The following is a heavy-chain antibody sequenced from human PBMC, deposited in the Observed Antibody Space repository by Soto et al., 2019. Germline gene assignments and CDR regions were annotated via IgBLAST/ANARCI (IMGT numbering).Heavy chain of an antibody. CDR1: GCTFSSYT. CDR3: ARGLRPYYFDY. CDR2: IIPILGIA. D-gene: IGHD5-12*01. J-gene: IGHJ4*02. V-gene: IGHV1-69*02. Sequence: SVKVSCKASGCTFSSYTISWVRQAPGQGLEWMGRIIPILGIANYAQKFQGRVTITADKSTSTAYMELSSLRSEDTAVYYCARGLRPYYFDYWGQGTLVTVSS.